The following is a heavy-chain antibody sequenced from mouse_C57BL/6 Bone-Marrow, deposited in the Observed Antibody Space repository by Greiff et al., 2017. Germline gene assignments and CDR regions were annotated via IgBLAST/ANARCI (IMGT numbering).Heavy chain of an antibody. CDR2: ISDGGSYT. Sequence: EVQVVESGGGLVKPGGSLKLSCAASGFTFSSYAMSWVRQTPEKRLAWVATISDGGSYTYYPDNVKGRFTISRDNAKNNPYLQMGHLESEDTAMYYCASVRAGTGFAYWGQGTLVTVSA. D-gene: IGHD4-1*01. V-gene: IGHV5-4*01. J-gene: IGHJ3*01. CDR3: ASVRAGTGFAY. CDR1: GFTFSSYA.